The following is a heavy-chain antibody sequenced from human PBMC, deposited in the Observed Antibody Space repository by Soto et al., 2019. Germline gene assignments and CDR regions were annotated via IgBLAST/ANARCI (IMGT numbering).Heavy chain of an antibody. D-gene: IGHD5-18*01. V-gene: IGHV1-69*04. CDR1: GGTFSTYT. Sequence: SVKVSCKASGGTFSTYTISWVRQAPGQGLEWMGRIAPIINIPDYSQKFQGRVTITADKSTTTAYMELSSLRSEDTAVYYCAKDGVSLGYFYYMDVWGKGTTVTVSS. CDR2: IAPIINIP. J-gene: IGHJ6*03. CDR3: AKDGVSLGYFYYMDV.